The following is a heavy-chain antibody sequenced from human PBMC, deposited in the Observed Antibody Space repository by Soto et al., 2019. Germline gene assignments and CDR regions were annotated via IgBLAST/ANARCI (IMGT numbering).Heavy chain of an antibody. D-gene: IGHD2-2*01. J-gene: IGHJ4*02. V-gene: IGHV1-18*01. Sequence: ASVKVSCKASDYTFTSYGISWVRQAPGQGLEWMGWISTYNGNTKYAQKLQGRVTMTTDTSTSTAYMELRSLRSDDTAVHYCARDSFEVVPAAMSLFCDYWGQGTLVTVSS. CDR2: ISTYNGNT. CDR1: DYTFTSYG. CDR3: ARDSFEVVPAAMSLFCDY.